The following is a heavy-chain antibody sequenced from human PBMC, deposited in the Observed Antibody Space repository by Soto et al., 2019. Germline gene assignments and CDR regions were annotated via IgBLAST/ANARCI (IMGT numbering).Heavy chain of an antibody. D-gene: IGHD3-3*02. CDR3: GRWSYLEWLPRDY. CDR1: GYSFTSYG. CDR2: ITSYNGNT. Sequence: QVQLVQSGAEVKKPGASVKVSCKASGYSFTSYGISWVRQAPGQGLEWLGWITSYNGNTKYAQKFQGRDTMTTDTSTSTAYMELRSVRSDDTAVYYCGRWSYLEWLPRDYWGQGTLVTVSS. V-gene: IGHV1-18*01. J-gene: IGHJ4*02.